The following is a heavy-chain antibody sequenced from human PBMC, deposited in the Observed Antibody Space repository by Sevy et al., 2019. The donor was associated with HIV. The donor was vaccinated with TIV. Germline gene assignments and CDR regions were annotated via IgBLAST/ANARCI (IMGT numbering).Heavy chain of an antibody. J-gene: IGHJ4*02. Sequence: SETLSLSCTVSHGSINNYFWSWIRQPPGKGLEWIGFISYGGRTKYNPSLQSRVTMSVDTSKNHFSLRLSSVTAADTAVYYCAREADECTGYYYFDYWGLGTLVTVSS. CDR1: HGSINNYF. CDR2: ISYGGRT. CDR3: AREADECTGYYYFDY. V-gene: IGHV4-59*01. D-gene: IGHD2-2*01.